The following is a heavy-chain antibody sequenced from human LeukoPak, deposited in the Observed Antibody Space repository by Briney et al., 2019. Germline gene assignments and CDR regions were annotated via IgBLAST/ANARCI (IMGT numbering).Heavy chain of an antibody. CDR2: IYYSGST. J-gene: IGHJ4*02. D-gene: IGHD4-17*01. V-gene: IGHV4-59*07. Sequence: SDTLSLTCTVSGGSISSYYWSWIRQPPGKGLEWIGYIYYSGSTNYNTSLKSRVTISVDTSKSQFSLKLRSVTAADTAVYYCARAVYGDYPDYWGQGTLVTVSS. CDR1: GGSISSYY. CDR3: ARAVYGDYPDY.